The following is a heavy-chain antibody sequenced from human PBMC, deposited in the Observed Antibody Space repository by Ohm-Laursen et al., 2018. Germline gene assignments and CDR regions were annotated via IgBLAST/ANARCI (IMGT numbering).Heavy chain of an antibody. Sequence: SLRLSCAASGFTFSSYAMSWVRQAPGKGLEWVSAISDSGGDTYYADSVKGRFTISRDNSKNTLYLQMNSLRADDTAVYYCAKHRSATWVHKRFDYWGQGTPVTVSS. D-gene: IGHD5-12*01. CDR1: GFTFSSYA. V-gene: IGHV3-23*01. CDR3: AKHRSATWVHKRFDY. CDR2: ISDSGGDT. J-gene: IGHJ4*02.